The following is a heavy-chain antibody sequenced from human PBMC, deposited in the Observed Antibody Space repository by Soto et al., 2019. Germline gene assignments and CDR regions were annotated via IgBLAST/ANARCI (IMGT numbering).Heavy chain of an antibody. CDR3: ARLRGSGYYGVDY. Sequence: SETLSLTCAVSGDSISSYYWSWIRQPPGKGLEWIGYIYYSGSTNYNPSLKSRVTISVDTSKNQFSLKLNSLTAADTAVYYCARLRGSGYYGVDYWGRGTLVTVSS. CDR1: GDSISSYY. V-gene: IGHV4-59*08. J-gene: IGHJ4*02. CDR2: IYYSGST. D-gene: IGHD5-12*01.